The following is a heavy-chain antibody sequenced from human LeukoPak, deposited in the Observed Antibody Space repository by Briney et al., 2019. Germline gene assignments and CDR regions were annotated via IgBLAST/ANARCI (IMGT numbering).Heavy chain of an antibody. CDR1: GYSISSSNW. J-gene: IGHJ3*02. D-gene: IGHD3-10*01. CDR2: IYYSGST. V-gene: IGHV4-28*01. Sequence: SDTLSLTCAVSGYSISSSNWWGWIRQPPGKGLQWIGYIYYSGSTYYNPSLKGRVTMSVDTSKNHFSLKLISVTAVDTAVYYCARSPNRGGFGEFPDMWGQGTMVTVSS. CDR3: ARSPNRGGFGEFPDM.